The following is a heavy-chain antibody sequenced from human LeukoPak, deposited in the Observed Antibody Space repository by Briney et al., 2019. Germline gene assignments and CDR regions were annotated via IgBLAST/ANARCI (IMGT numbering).Heavy chain of an antibody. CDR2: ISSSSSYI. CDR1: GFTFSSYS. Sequence: GGSLRLSCAASGFTFSSYSMNWVRQAPGKGLGWVSSISSSSSYIYYADSVKGRFTISRDNAKNSLYLQMNSLRAEDTAVYYCARSPREGWWAAAGRLDAFDIWGQGTMVTVSS. V-gene: IGHV3-21*01. CDR3: ARSPREGWWAAAGRLDAFDI. J-gene: IGHJ3*02. D-gene: IGHD6-13*01.